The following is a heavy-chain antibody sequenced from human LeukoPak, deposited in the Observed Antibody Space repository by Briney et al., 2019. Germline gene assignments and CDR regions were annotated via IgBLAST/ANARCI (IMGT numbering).Heavy chain of an antibody. J-gene: IGHJ4*02. V-gene: IGHV3-64*01. Sequence: PGGSLRLSCAASGFTFSSYAMHWVRQAPGKGLEYVSAISSNGGSTYYANSVKGRFTISRDNSKNTLYLQMGSLRAEDMAVYYCARDSGSFKYYDILTGQHAFDYWGQGTLVTVSS. CDR3: ARDSGSFKYYDILTGQHAFDY. CDR1: GFTFSSYA. D-gene: IGHD3-9*01. CDR2: ISSNGGST.